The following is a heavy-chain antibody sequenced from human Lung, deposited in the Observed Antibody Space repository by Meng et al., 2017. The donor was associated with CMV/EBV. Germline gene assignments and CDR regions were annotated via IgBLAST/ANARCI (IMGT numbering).Heavy chain of an antibody. V-gene: IGHV4-39*02. D-gene: IGHD3-16*01. Sequence: CSVSAGSVSSTHYYWGWIRQPPGKGLEWIGHVYYTGSTYHNPSLKSRVTMSLDTSKNHFSLNVSSVTAADTAVLYGAKLLWGFFDSWGQGPLVTVSS. CDR3: AKLLWGFFDS. CDR1: AGSVSSTHYY. CDR2: VYYTGST. J-gene: IGHJ4*02.